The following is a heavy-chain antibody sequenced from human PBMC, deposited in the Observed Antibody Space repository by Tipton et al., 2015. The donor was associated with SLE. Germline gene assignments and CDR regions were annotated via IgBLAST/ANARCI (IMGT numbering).Heavy chain of an antibody. CDR2: IKSDGSYT. CDR3: ARGDSGYSVV. CDR1: GFTFSSSW. Sequence: SLRLSCVAFGFTFSSSWMHWVRQAPGKGLVWVSRIKSDGSYTTYADSVRGRFTISRDNAKSTLYLQMSSLRAEDTAVYYCARGDSGYSVVWGQGTLVTVSS. V-gene: IGHV3-74*03. D-gene: IGHD5-12*01. J-gene: IGHJ4*02.